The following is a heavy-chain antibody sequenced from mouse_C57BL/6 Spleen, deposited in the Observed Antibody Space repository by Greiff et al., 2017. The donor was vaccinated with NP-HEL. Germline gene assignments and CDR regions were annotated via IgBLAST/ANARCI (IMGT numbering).Heavy chain of an antibody. J-gene: IGHJ4*01. Sequence: EVKLQESGGGLVKPGGSLKLSCAASGFTFSDYGMHWVRQAPEKGLEWVAYISSGSSTIYYADTVKGRFTISRDNAKNTLFLQMTSLRSEDTAMYYCARHGYSAMDYWGQGTSVTVSS. CDR2: ISSGSSTI. V-gene: IGHV5-17*01. CDR3: ARHGYSAMDY. CDR1: GFTFSDYG.